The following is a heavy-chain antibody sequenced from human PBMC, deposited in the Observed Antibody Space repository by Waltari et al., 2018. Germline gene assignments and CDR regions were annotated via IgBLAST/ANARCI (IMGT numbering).Heavy chain of an antibody. D-gene: IGHD6-19*01. Sequence: QVQLQQWGAGLLKPQETLSLTCAVYGGSFSGYYWSWIRQPPGKGLEWIGEINHSGSTNYNPSLKSRVTISVYTSKNQFSLKLSSVTAADTAVYYCARKGSGWYSGWFDPWGQGTLVTVSS. V-gene: IGHV4-34*01. J-gene: IGHJ5*02. CDR1: GGSFSGYY. CDR3: ARKGSGWYSGWFDP. CDR2: INHSGST.